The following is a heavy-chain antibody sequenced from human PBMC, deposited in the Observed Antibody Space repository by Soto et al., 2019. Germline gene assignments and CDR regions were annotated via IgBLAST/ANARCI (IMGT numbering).Heavy chain of an antibody. V-gene: IGHV3-30*18. CDR3: AKVLVYCSSSTCSKEAYYQFGMDV. D-gene: IGHD2-2*01. J-gene: IGHJ6*02. Sequence: QVQLVESGGGVVQPGRSLRLSCAASGFTFSSYGMHWVRQAPGKGLEWVAVISYDGGNKYYADSVKGRFTISRDNPKNPLYLQKNNLRTENTDVYYCAKVLVYCSSSTCSKEAYYQFGMDVWGQGTMVTGSS. CDR1: GFTFSSYG. CDR2: ISYDGGNK.